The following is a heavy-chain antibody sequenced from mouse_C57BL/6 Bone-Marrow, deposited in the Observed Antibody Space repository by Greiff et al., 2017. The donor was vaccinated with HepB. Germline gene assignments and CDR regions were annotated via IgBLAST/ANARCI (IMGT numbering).Heavy chain of an antibody. CDR2: ISSVSSTI. J-gene: IGHJ3*01. V-gene: IGHV5-17*01. Sequence: EVKVVESGGGLVKPGGSLKLSCAASGFTFSDYGMHWVRQATEKGLAWVAYISSVSSTIYYADTEKGRFTISRDNAKNTLFLQMTSLRSEDTAMYYCARDWVAYWGQGTLVTVSA. CDR1: GFTFSDYG. CDR3: ARDWVAY.